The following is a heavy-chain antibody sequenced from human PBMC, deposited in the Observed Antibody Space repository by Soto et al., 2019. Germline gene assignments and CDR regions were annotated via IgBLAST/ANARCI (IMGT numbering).Heavy chain of an antibody. CDR1: GSSLRDAW. D-gene: IGHD2-21*01. Sequence: PGGYLRLSCAASGSSLRDAWMSWVRQIPGKGLQWVGRIKGKSDGGTTDYAAPVKGRFIISRDDSQNTVYLEMNSRKVDDTAVYDCTREGGGGSGRGFEIWGQGTKVTVSS. J-gene: IGHJ3*02. V-gene: IGHV3-15*01. CDR3: TREGGGGSGRGFEI. CDR2: IKGKSDGGTT.